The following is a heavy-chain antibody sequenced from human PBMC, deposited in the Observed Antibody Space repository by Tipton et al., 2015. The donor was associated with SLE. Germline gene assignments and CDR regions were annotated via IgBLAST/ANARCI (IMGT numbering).Heavy chain of an antibody. CDR3: ARDPRYGNFDY. V-gene: IGHV4-39*07. Sequence: TLSLTCTVSGGSISSSVYYWGWIRQPPGKGLEWIGNIYSSGNTYYTSSLKSRVTISVDVSKNHFSLKLTSVTAADTAVYYCARDPRYGNFDYWGQGTTVTVSS. CDR1: GGSISSSVYY. D-gene: IGHD5-18*01. CDR2: IYSSGNT. J-gene: IGHJ4*03.